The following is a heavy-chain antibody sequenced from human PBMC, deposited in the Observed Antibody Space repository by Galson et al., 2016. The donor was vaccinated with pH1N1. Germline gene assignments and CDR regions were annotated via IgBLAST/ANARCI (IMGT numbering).Heavy chain of an antibody. CDR1: GFSLSTSGVG. CDR2: IYWNDDK. V-gene: IGHV2-5*01. D-gene: IGHD4-17*01. J-gene: IGHJ5*02. Sequence: PALVKPTQTLTLTCTFSGFSLSTSGVGVGWIRQPPGKALEWLALIYWNDDKRYSPSLKSRLTITKDTSKNQVVLTMTNMDPGDTATYYFAHSLHGDYVGWFDPWGQGTLVTVSS. CDR3: AHSLHGDYVGWFDP.